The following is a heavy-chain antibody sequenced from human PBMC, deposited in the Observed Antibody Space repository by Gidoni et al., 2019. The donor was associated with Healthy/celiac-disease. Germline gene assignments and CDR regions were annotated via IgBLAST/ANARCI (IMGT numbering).Heavy chain of an antibody. Sequence: QVQLQESGPGLVKPSQTLSLTCPVSGGSTSSGSYYWSWIRQPAGKGLEWIGRIYTSGSTNYNPSLKSRVTISVDTSKNQFSLKLSSVTAADTAVYYCAGMATMVDAEYFQHWGQGTLVTVSS. J-gene: IGHJ1*01. D-gene: IGHD2-8*01. V-gene: IGHV4-61*02. CDR1: GGSTSSGSYY. CDR2: IYTSGST. CDR3: AGMATMVDAEYFQH.